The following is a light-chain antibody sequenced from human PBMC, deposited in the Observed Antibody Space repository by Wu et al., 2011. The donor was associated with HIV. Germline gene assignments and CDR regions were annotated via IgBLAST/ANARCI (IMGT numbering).Light chain of an antibody. CDR1: QSVSGSY. V-gene: IGKV3-20*01. J-gene: IGKJ2*03. CDR2: VHP. Sequence: RASQSVSGSYLAWYQXKPRPRLPGSSSMVHPAGPLASQTGSVGSGSGTDFTLTISRLEPEDFAVYYCQQYGSSPGSFGQGTKLEIK. CDR3: QQYGSSPGS.